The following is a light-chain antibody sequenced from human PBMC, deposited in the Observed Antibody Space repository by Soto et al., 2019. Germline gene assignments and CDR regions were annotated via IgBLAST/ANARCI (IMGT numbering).Light chain of an antibody. CDR3: QQYGRSSWT. CDR2: GAS. J-gene: IGKJ1*01. CDR1: QSVSSSY. Sequence: EIVLTQSPATLSLSPVERATLSXXASQSVSSSYLAWYQQKSGQAPRXFIYGASNRTTGIPDRFSGSGSGTDFTLTISRLEPEDFAVYYCQQYGRSSWTFGQGTKVDIK. V-gene: IGKV3-20*01.